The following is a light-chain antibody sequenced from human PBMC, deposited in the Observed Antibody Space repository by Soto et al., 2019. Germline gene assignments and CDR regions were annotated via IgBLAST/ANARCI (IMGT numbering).Light chain of an antibody. J-gene: IGKJ1*01. V-gene: IGKV1-39*01. Sequence: DVQMTQSPSSLSASVGDRVTITCRASQSINRYLNWYQQKPGAAPKLLIYAASSLESGVPSRVSGSGSGTDFTLTISSLQPEDFATYYCQQSYTPLWTFGQGTKVEMK. CDR3: QQSYTPLWT. CDR2: AAS. CDR1: QSINRY.